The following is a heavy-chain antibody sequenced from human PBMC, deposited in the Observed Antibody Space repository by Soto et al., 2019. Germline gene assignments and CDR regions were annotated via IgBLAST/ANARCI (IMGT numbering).Heavy chain of an antibody. D-gene: IGHD1-26*01. CDR1: GYTFTGYY. CDR2: INPNSGGT. CDR3: ARDGPDRIVGATKIRFGMDV. Sequence: ASVKVSCKASGYTFTGYYMHWVRQAPGQGLEWMGWINPNSGGTNYAQKFQGRVTMTRDTSISTAYMELSRLRSDDTAVYYCARDGPDRIVGATKIRFGMDVWGQGTTVTVSS. V-gene: IGHV1-2*02. J-gene: IGHJ6*02.